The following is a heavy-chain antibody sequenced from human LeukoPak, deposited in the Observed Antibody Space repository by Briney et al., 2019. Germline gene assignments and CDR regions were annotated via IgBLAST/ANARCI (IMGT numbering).Heavy chain of an antibody. D-gene: IGHD3-16*01. CDR1: GGSISSYY. V-gene: IGHV4-4*09. CDR2: IYTSGST. J-gene: IGHJ6*03. Sequence: SETLSLTCTVSGGSISSYYWSWIRQPPGKGLEWIGYIYTSGSTNYNPSLKSRVTISVDTSKNQLSLKLSSVTAADTAVYYCARRKRGEYRGIYYYYMDVWGKGTTVTVSS. CDR3: ARRKRGEYRGIYYYYMDV.